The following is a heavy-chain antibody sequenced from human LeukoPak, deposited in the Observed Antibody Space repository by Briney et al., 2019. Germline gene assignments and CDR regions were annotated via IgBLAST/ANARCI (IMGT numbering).Heavy chain of an antibody. Sequence: ASVKVSCKASGYTFTSYDINWVRQATGQGLEWMGWMNPNSGNTGYAQKFQGRVTMTRNTSISTAYMELSSLRSEDTAVYYCARHRIAAAGTFEAFDIWGQGTMVTVSS. CDR2: MNPNSGNT. V-gene: IGHV1-8*01. CDR1: GYTFTSYD. J-gene: IGHJ3*02. D-gene: IGHD6-13*01. CDR3: ARHRIAAAGTFEAFDI.